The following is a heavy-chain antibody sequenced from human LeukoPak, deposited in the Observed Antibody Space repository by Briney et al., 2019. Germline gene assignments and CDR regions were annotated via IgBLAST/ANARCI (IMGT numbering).Heavy chain of an antibody. CDR2: IYYSGPT. CDR1: GGSISSYY. Sequence: PSETLSLTCTVSGGSISSYYWSWIRQPPGKGLEWIGYIYYSGPTNYNPSLTSQVTISLDTSRNQFSLKLTSVTAADTAVYYCARHGSGSYYVGQPDWFDPWGQGTLVTVSS. V-gene: IGHV4-59*08. J-gene: IGHJ5*02. CDR3: ARHGSGSYYVGQPDWFDP. D-gene: IGHD1-26*01.